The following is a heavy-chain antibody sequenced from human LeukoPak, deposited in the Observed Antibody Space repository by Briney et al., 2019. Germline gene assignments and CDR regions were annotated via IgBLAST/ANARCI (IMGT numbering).Heavy chain of an antibody. CDR3: ARVSSATVSGTPELDY. V-gene: IGHV1-18*01. D-gene: IGHD1-26*01. CDR2: ICAYNGNT. J-gene: IGHJ4*02. CDR1: GYTFTSYG. Sequence: GASVKVSCKASGYTFTSYGISWVRQAPGQGLAWMGWICAYNGNTNYAQKLQGRVTMTTDTSTSTAYMELRSLRSDDTAVYYCARVSSATVSGTPELDYWGQGTLVTVSS.